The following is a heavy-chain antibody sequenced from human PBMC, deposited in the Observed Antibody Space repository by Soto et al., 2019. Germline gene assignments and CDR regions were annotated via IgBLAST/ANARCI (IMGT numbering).Heavy chain of an antibody. Sequence: QITLKESGPTLVKPTRTLTLTCTFSGFSLTTSEVGVAWIRQPPGKALEWLALILWSDDKRYSPSLKSRLTIPQATSRTHVVLTITINYPIDTATYCCSHFSLAGMAADGPLYGMDVWGEGTTVTVSS. V-gene: IGHV2-5*01. CDR1: GFSLTTSEVG. CDR2: ILWSDDK. D-gene: IGHD6-13*01. CDR3: SHFSLAGMAADGPLYGMDV. J-gene: IGHJ6*01.